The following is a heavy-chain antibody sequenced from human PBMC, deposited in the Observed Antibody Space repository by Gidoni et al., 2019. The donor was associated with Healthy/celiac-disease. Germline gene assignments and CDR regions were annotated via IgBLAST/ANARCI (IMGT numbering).Heavy chain of an antibody. CDR3: ARDLMLYDSTPYYYMDV. J-gene: IGHJ6*03. CDR1: GGSLSSYY. CDR2: IYYSGST. V-gene: IGHV4-59*01. D-gene: IGHD3-22*01. Sequence: QVQLQESGPGLVKPSETLSLTCTVSGGSLSSYYWSWIRQTPGKGLEWIGYIYYSGSTNYNPSLKSRVTISVDTSKNQFSLKLSSVTAADTAVYYCARDLMLYDSTPYYYMDVWGKGTTVTVSS.